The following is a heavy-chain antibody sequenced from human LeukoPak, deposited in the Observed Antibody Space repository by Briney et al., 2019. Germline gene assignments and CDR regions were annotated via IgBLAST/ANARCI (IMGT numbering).Heavy chain of an antibody. Sequence: PGGSLRLSCTASGFTFSGYWMNWVRHAPGKGLGWVSRTNTDGSITTYADSVKGRFTVSRDNAKNTLYLQMTSLRAEDTAVYYCARDQASGLDYWGQGTLVTVSS. J-gene: IGHJ4*02. D-gene: IGHD6-25*01. V-gene: IGHV3-74*01. CDR2: TNTDGSIT. CDR3: ARDQASGLDY. CDR1: GFTFSGYW.